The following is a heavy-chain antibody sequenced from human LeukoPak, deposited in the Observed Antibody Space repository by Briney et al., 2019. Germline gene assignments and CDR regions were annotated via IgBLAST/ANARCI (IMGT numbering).Heavy chain of an antibody. Sequence: GGSLRLSCAASGFTFSSYAMHWVRQAPGKGLEWVAVISYDGSNKYYADSVKGRFTISRDNSQNTLYLQMNSLRADDTAVYYCAKVATWTYFDSWGQGTLVTVSS. D-gene: IGHD3/OR15-3a*01. CDR2: ISYDGSNK. J-gene: IGHJ4*02. CDR3: AKVATWTYFDS. CDR1: GFTFSSYA. V-gene: IGHV3-30-3*01.